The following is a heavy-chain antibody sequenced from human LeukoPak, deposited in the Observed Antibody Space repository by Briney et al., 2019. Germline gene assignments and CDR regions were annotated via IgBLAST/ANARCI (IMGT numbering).Heavy chain of an antibody. V-gene: IGHV1-2*02. J-gene: IGHJ6*03. Sequence: ASVKVSCKASEYTFTGYYIHWVRQAPGQGLEWMGWIDPNTGDSNYVQKFQGRVTMTRDTSISTVYMELSSLRSEDTAVYYCARLRGYPTSSGYYYYYYMGVWGKGTTVTVSS. CDR2: IDPNTGDS. CDR3: ARLRGYPTSSGYYYYYYMGV. D-gene: IGHD5-12*01. CDR1: EYTFTGYY.